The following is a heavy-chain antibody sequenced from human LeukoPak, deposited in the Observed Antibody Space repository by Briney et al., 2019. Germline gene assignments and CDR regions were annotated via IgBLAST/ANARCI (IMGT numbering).Heavy chain of an antibody. CDR2: FDPEDGET. CDR3: ATVLLELARFDP. J-gene: IGHJ5*02. Sequence: VASVKVSCKVSGYTLTELSMHWVRQAPGKGLEWMGGFDPEDGETIYAQKFQGRVTMTEDTSTDTAYMELSSLRSEDTAVYYCATVLLELARFDPWGQGTLVTVSS. V-gene: IGHV1-24*01. CDR1: GYTLTELS. D-gene: IGHD1-7*01.